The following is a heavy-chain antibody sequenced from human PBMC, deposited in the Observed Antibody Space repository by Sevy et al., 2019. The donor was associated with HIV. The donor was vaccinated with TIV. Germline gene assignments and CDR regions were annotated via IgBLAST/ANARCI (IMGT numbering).Heavy chain of an antibody. CDR2: VSYDGSHK. CDR3: ARDAGYSVNWYPRFDP. V-gene: IGHV3-30*03. CDR1: AFTFSTYA. J-gene: IGHJ5*02. D-gene: IGHD6-13*01. Sequence: GGSLRLSCAASAFTFSTYAMHWVRQAPGKGLEWEAVVSYDGSHKYYSDSVKGRFTITIDDSKSSLYLQMNTLIAEDTAVYYCARDAGYSVNWYPRFDPWGQGTLVTVSS.